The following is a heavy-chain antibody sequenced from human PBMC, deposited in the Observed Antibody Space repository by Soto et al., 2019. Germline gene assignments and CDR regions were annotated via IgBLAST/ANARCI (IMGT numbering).Heavy chain of an antibody. CDR1: GGSISSSSYY. CDR3: ARALLAARLPDGMDV. J-gene: IGHJ6*02. CDR2: IYYSGST. V-gene: IGHV4-39*01. Sequence: PSETLSLTCTVPGGSISSSSYYWGWIRQPPGKGLEWIGSIYYSGSTYYNPSLKSRVTISVDTSKNQFSLKLSSVTAADTAVYYCARALLAARLPDGMDVWGQGTTVTV. D-gene: IGHD6-6*01.